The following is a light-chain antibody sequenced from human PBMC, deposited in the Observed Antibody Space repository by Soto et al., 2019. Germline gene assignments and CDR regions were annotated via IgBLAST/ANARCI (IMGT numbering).Light chain of an antibody. CDR3: QQLNTYPPIT. Sequence: DIQMTQSTSSLSACVGNRVTTTCPSSQSISTYLIWYQQKPGKAPKLLIYATSSLQSGVPSRFSGSGSGTDFTLTISSLQPEDFATYYCQQLNTYPPITFGQGRRLEIK. V-gene: IGKV1-39*01. CDR2: ATS. CDR1: QSISTY. J-gene: IGKJ5*01.